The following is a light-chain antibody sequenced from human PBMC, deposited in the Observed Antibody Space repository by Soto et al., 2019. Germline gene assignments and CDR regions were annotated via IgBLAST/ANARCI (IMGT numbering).Light chain of an antibody. V-gene: IGLV1-44*01. J-gene: IGLJ2*01. CDR1: SSHIGSDS. CDR3: AAWDDSLNGVV. Sequence: QSVLTQAPSACGTPGQRVTISCSGSSSHIGSDSVNWYQQLPGTAPKLLIYNNNQRPSGVADRFSGSKSGTSASLAISGLQSEDEADYYCAAWDDSLNGVVFGGRTKLTVL. CDR2: NNN.